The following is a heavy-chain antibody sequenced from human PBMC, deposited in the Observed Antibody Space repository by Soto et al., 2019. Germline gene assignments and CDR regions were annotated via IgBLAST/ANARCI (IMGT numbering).Heavy chain of an antibody. CDR1: GGSFSGYY. Sequence: PSGTLSLTCAVYGGSFSGYYWSWIRQPPGKGLEWIGEINHSGSTNYNPSLKSRVTISVDTSKNQFSLKLSSVTAADTAVYYCASSSCSGGSCYLRYYYYMGVWGKGTTVTVSS. V-gene: IGHV4-34*01. CDR3: ASSSCSGGSCYLRYYYYMGV. CDR2: INHSGST. D-gene: IGHD2-15*01. J-gene: IGHJ6*03.